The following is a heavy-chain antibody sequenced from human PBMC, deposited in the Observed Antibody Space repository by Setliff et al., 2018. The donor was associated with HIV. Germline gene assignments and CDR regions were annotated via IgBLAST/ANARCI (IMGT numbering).Heavy chain of an antibody. CDR1: GFSVSSNY. CDR2: INGESTSV. CDR3: ARDKEYYNFWSGLFDY. V-gene: IGHV3-21*05. Sequence: GGSLRLSCAASGFSVSSNYMTWVRQAPGGGLEWISHINGESTSVYYADSVKGRFTISRDNSNNALYLEMKRLRDEDTAVYYCARDKEYYNFWSGLFDYWGQGSLVTVSS. D-gene: IGHD3-3*01. J-gene: IGHJ4*02.